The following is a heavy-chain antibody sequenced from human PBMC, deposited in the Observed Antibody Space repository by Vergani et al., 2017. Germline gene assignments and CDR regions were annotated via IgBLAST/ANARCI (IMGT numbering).Heavy chain of an antibody. J-gene: IGHJ4*02. Sequence: VQLVESGGGVVQPGGSLRLSCAASGFTFNIYAMSWVRQAPGKGLEWVSTITYNGGRTYYADSVTGRFTISRDNSKNTLFLQWKTLRAEDTGVYYCAKDYNIIGALHYWGQGTLVADSS. D-gene: IGHD2/OR15-2a*01. V-gene: IGHV3-23*04. CDR2: ITYNGGRT. CDR3: AKDYNIIGALHY. CDR1: GFTFNIYA.